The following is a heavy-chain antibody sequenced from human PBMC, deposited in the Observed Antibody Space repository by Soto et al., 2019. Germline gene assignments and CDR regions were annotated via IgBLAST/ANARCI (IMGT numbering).Heavy chain of an antibody. J-gene: IGHJ4*02. CDR1: GYTYSGYW. D-gene: IGHD6-19*01. CDR3: AAREGTGWAY. Sequence: EVQLVQSGAEVKKPGESLTISCKASGYTYSGYWIGWVRQMPGRGLEWMGVISPGDSDTAYSPSFQGQVTISADKSISSAYLQWSHAKASDTAIYYCAAREGTGWAYWGQGTLVTVSS. CDR2: ISPGDSDT. V-gene: IGHV5-51*01.